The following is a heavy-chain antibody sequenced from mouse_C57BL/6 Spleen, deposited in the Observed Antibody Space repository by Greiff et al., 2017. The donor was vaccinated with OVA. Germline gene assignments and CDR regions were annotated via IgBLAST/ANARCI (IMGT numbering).Heavy chain of an antibody. CDR3: ARSPPRGFDY. CDR1: GFNNKNTY. Sequence: EVQLQQSVAELVRPGASVKLSCTASGFNNKNTYMHWVKQRPEQGLEWIGRIDPANGNTKYAPKFQGKATITADTSSNTAYLQLSSLTSEDTAIYYCARSPPRGFDYWGQGTTLTVSS. CDR2: IDPANGNT. V-gene: IGHV14-3*01. J-gene: IGHJ2*01.